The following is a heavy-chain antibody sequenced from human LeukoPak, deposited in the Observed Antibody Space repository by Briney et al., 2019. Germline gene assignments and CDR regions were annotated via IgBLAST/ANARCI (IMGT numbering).Heavy chain of an antibody. CDR2: INQSGST. D-gene: IGHD3-16*01. V-gene: IGHV4-34*01. CDR1: GGSFSVHY. Sequence: SETLSLTCAVSGGSFSVHYWSWIRQPPGKGLEWIGEINQSGSTTYSPSLKSRVTLSVDTSKNQFSLTLSSVTAADTAVYYCATSYIGGFGKPDYWGQGTLVTVSS. CDR3: ATSYIGGFGKPDY. J-gene: IGHJ4*02.